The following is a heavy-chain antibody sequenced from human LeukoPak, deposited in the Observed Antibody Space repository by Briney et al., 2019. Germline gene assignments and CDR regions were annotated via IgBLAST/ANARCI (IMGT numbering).Heavy chain of an antibody. CDR3: AKALGGYDFDY. D-gene: IGHD3-16*01. V-gene: IGHV3-23*01. J-gene: IGHJ4*02. CDR1: GFTFRSYG. CDR2: LSGSGGST. Sequence: PGGSLRLSCAASGFTFRSYGMSWVRQTPGKGLEWVSSLSGSGGSTYYADSVKGRFTISRDNSKNTLFLHMNSLRAEDTAVYYCAKALGGYDFDYWGQGTLVTASS.